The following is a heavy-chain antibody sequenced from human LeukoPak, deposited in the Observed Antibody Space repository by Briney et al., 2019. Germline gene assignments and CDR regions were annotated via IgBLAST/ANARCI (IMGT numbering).Heavy chain of an antibody. V-gene: IGHV4-61*02. CDR3: ARVTTGGYYNC. Sequence: SETLSLTCSVSGGSISSGSYYWSWIRQPAGKGLEWIGRIYTSGSTNYNPSLKSRVTISVDTSKNQFSLKLSSVTAADTAVYYCARVTTGGYYNCWGQGTLVTVSS. J-gene: IGHJ4*02. CDR2: IYTSGST. CDR1: GGSISSGSYY. D-gene: IGHD3-22*01.